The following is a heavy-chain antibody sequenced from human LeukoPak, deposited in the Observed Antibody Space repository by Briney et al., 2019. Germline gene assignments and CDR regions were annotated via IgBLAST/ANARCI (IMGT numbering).Heavy chain of an antibody. J-gene: IGHJ4*02. CDR1: GGSISSYY. CDR2: IYYSGST. Sequence: SETLSLTCTVSGGSISSYYWNWIRQPPGKGLEWIGYIYYSGSTNYNPSLKSRVTISVDTSNNQFSLKLRSVTAADTAVYYCVRRILGGSGWTFDYWGQGALVTVSS. CDR3: VRRILGGSGWTFDY. D-gene: IGHD6-19*01. V-gene: IGHV4-59*08.